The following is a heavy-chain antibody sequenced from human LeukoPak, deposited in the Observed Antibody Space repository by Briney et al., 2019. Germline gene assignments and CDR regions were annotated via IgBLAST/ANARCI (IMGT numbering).Heavy chain of an antibody. J-gene: IGHJ5*02. CDR2: IYYNGST. CDR3: ARGAARRENWFDP. Sequence: SETLSLTCTVSGGSISSHYWSWIRQPPGKGLEWIGYIYYNGSTNYNPSLKSRVTISVDTSKNQFSLKLSSVTAADTAVYYCARGAARRENWFDPWGQGTLVTVSS. D-gene: IGHD6-6*01. CDR1: GGSISSHY. V-gene: IGHV4-59*11.